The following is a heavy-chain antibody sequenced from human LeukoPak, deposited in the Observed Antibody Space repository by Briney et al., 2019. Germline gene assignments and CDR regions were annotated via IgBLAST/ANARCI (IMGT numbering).Heavy chain of an antibody. V-gene: IGHV4-34*01. CDR2: INHSGDT. CDR1: GGSFSSFY. Sequence: SETLSLTCADFGGSFSSFYWTWFRQPPGKGLEWIGEINHSGDTNYNPSLKSRVTMSVDTSKNQFSMKLVLVTAADTAVYYCARAPSYDSPSYYYYYGMDVWGQGTTVTVSS. CDR3: ARAPSYDSPSYYYYYGMDV. D-gene: IGHD3-22*01. J-gene: IGHJ6*02.